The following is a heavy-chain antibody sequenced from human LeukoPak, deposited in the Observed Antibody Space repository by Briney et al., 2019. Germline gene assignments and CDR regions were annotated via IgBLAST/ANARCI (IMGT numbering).Heavy chain of an antibody. Sequence: GASVKVSCKASGYTFTGYYMHWVRQAPGQGLEWMGWINTNTGNPTYAQGFTGRSVFSLDTSVSTAYLQISSLKAEDTAVYYCARDLLRNYYDSSGYSYWGQGTLVTVSS. CDR2: INTNTGNP. CDR1: GYTFTGYY. D-gene: IGHD3-22*01. V-gene: IGHV7-4-1*02. J-gene: IGHJ4*02. CDR3: ARDLLRNYYDSSGYSY.